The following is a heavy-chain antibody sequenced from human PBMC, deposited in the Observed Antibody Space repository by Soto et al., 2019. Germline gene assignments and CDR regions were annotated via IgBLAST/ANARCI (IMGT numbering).Heavy chain of an antibody. J-gene: IGHJ6*02. CDR3: ASGYSYGFDYYYYGMDV. CDR1: GGSVSSGSYY. CDR2: IYYSGST. V-gene: IGHV4-61*01. Sequence: QVQLQESGPGLVKPSETLSLTCTVSGGSVSSGSYYWSWIRQPPGKGLEWIGYIYYSGSTNYNPPLKSRVTISVDTSKNQFSLKLSSVTAADTAVYYCASGYSYGFDYYYYGMDVWGQGTTVTVSS. D-gene: IGHD5-18*01.